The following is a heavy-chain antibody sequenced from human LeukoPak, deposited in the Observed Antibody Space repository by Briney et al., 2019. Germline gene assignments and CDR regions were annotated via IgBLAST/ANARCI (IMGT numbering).Heavy chain of an antibody. D-gene: IGHD6-19*01. V-gene: IGHV3-74*01. CDR2: IKTDGSDT. J-gene: IGHJ4*02. CDR3: ARGGTSGCLDF. Sequence: PGGSPRDSPVDPRYTFRRSRLHTGPPVPGKGRVWVSRIKTDGSDTRYADSVKGRFTISRDNAQNTLYLEMNSMSVDDTAVYYCARGGTSGCLDFWGQGTLVTVSS. CDR1: YTFRRSR.